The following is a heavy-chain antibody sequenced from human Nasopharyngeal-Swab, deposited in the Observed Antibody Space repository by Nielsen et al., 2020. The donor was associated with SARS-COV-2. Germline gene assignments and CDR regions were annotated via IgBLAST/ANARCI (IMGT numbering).Heavy chain of an antibody. Sequence: SETLSLTCAVYGGSFSGYYWSWIRQPQGKGMEWIGEINHIGSTNYHTTLKSRVTISVDTSNNQFSLKLSSVTAADTAVYYCARGWGYGSVSYYNVFDYWGQRTLVTVSS. D-gene: IGHD3-10*01. CDR1: GGSFSGYY. CDR3: ARGWGYGSVSYYNVFDY. CDR2: INHIGST. J-gene: IGHJ4*02. V-gene: IGHV4-34*01.